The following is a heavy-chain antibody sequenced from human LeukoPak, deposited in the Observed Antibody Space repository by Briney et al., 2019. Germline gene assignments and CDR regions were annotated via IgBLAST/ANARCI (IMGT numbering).Heavy chain of an antibody. D-gene: IGHD4-17*01. CDR3: ARGPAMGGDYFCDY. CDR1: GFTFSSYS. CDR2: ISSSSSYI. V-gene: IGHV3-21*01. J-gene: IGHJ4*02. Sequence: GGSLRLSCAASGFTFSSYSMNWVRQAPGKGLEWVSSISSSSSYIYYADSVKGRFTISRDNAKNSLYLQMNSLRAEDTAVYYCARGPAMGGDYFCDYWGQGTLVTVSS.